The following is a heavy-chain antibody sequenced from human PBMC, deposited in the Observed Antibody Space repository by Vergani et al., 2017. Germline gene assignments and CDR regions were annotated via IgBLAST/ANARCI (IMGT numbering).Heavy chain of an antibody. D-gene: IGHD4-17*01. CDR2: IDPSDSYT. CDR3: ARDTTTSSTTVTQTPHAFDI. V-gene: IGHV5-10-1*03. CDR1: GYSFTSYW. J-gene: IGHJ3*02. Sequence: EVQLVQSGAEVKKPGESLRISCKGSGYSFTSYWISWVRQMPGKGLEWMGRIDPSDSYTNYSPSFQGQVTISADKPISTAYLQWSSLKASDTAMYYCARDTTTSSTTVTQTPHAFDIWGQGTMVTVSS.